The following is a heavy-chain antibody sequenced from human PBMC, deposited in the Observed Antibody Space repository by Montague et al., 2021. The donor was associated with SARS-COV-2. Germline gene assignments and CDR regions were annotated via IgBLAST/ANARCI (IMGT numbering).Heavy chain of an antibody. J-gene: IGHJ5*02. CDR2: IYSTGST. V-gene: IGHV4-61*01. CDR3: ARVAATAMFDYFDP. CDR1: GGSVKSANHY. Sequence: SETLSLTCSVSGGSVKSANHYWTWLRQPPGEGLEWIGFIYSTGSTNYNPSLKSRVTISLDTSRNEFSLKLSSLTTADTAIYFCARVAATAMFDYFDPWGQGTLVTVSS. D-gene: IGHD2-21*02.